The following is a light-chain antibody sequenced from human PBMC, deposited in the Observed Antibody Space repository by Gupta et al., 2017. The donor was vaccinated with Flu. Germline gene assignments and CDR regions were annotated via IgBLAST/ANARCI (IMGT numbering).Light chain of an antibody. CDR3: SLSYSGAWV. J-gene: IGLJ3*02. CDR2: DTS. V-gene: IGLV7-46*01. CDR1: TGAVTSGQW. Sequence: STGAVTSGQWPCWFQQKSSQAPRTLIYDTSNRHSGTPARFSGSLRGGKAALTLSGAQPEDEAEYYCSLSYSGAWVFGGGTKLTVL.